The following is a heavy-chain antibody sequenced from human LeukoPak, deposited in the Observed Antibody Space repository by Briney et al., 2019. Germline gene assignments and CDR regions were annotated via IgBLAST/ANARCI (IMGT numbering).Heavy chain of an antibody. CDR3: ARDRGLRDYYDSSGHNWFDP. CDR2: IIPIFGTA. Sequence: PVKVSCKASGGTFCSYAISWVRQAPGHGLEWRGGIIPIFGTANYAQKIQGRVTITTDESTSTAYMQLSSMRSEDTAVYYCARDRGLRDYYDSSGHNWFDPWGQGTMVTVSS. CDR1: GGTFCSYA. J-gene: IGHJ5*02. D-gene: IGHD3-22*01. V-gene: IGHV1-69*05.